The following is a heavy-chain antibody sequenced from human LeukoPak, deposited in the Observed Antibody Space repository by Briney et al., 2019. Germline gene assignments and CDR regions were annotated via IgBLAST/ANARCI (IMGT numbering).Heavy chain of an antibody. CDR2: IYHSGST. V-gene: IGHV4-39*01. Sequence: NPSETLSLTCTVSGGSISSSSYYWAWIRQPPGKGLEWIGSIYHSGSTYYNPSLKSRVTISVDTSKNQFSLKLSSVTAADTAVYYCARHTAGHYYYYYMDVWGKGTTVTISS. D-gene: IGHD5-18*01. J-gene: IGHJ6*03. CDR1: GGSISSSSYY. CDR3: ARHTAGHYYYYYMDV.